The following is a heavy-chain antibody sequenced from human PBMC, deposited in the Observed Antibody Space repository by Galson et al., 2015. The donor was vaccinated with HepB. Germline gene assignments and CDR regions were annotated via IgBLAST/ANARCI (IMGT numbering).Heavy chain of an antibody. CDR2: INPDTGGT. Sequence: SVKVSCKASGFTFTDYYIHWVRQAPGQALEWMGWINPDTGGTNYAQKFQDWVSMTRDTSMSTASMELRSLRSDDTAVSYCARYYFYGFDVWGQGTTVTVAS. CDR3: ARYYFYGFDV. J-gene: IGHJ6*01. CDR1: GFTFTDYY. V-gene: IGHV1-2*04.